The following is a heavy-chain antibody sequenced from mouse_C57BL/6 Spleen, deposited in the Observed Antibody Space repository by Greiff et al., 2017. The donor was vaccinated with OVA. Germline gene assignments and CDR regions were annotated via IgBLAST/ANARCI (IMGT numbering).Heavy chain of an antibody. CDR1: GFTFSSYA. D-gene: IGHD4-1*01. V-gene: IGHV5-9-1*02. J-gene: IGHJ3*01. CDR2: ISSGGDYI. Sequence: EVKLMESGEGLVKPGGSLKLSCAASGFTFSSYAMSWVRQTSEKRLEWVAYISSGGDYIYYADTVKGRFTISRDNARNTLYLQMSSLKSEDTAMYYCTRDLTPGGAWFAYWGQGTLVTVSA. CDR3: TRDLTPGGAWFAY.